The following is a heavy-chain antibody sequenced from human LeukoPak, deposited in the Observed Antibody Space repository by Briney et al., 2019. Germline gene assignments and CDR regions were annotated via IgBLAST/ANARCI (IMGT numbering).Heavy chain of an antibody. D-gene: IGHD7-27*01. Sequence: PSETLSLTCTVSGGSISSSSYYWGWIRQPPGKGLEWIGSIYYSGSTYYNPSLKSRVTISVDTSKNQFSLKLNSVTAADTAIYYCARNRRSNWESLSFIDCWGQGTLVTVSS. CDR1: GGSISSSSYY. CDR2: IYYSGST. V-gene: IGHV4-39*01. CDR3: ARNRRSNWESLSFIDC. J-gene: IGHJ4*02.